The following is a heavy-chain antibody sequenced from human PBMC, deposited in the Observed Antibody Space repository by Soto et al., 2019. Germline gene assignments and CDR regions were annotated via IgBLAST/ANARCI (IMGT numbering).Heavy chain of an antibody. J-gene: IGHJ4*02. D-gene: IGHD6-19*01. CDR1: GFTFSSYY. Sequence: EVQLVESGGGLVQPGGSLRLSCAASGFTFSSYYMSWVRQAQGKGLEWVANVNGDGSEKYYVDSVKGRFTISRDNSKNTLYLQMNSLRAEDTAVYYCARTTGYSSGWPQYYFDYWGQGTLVTVSS. V-gene: IGHV3-7*01. CDR2: VNGDGSEK. CDR3: ARTTGYSSGWPQYYFDY.